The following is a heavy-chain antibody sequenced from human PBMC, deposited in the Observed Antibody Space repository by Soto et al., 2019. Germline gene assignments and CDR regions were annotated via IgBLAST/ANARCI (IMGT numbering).Heavy chain of an antibody. CDR2: ISYDGSNK. CDR1: GFTFSSYG. V-gene: IGHV3-30*18. Sequence: QVQLVESGGGVVQPGRSLRLSCAASGFTFSSYGMHWVRQAPGKGLEWVAVISYDGSNKYYADSVKGRFTISRDNSKNTLYLKMNSLRAEDTAVYYCAKERGKGYYYYGMDVWGQGTTVTVSS. D-gene: IGHD3-16*01. J-gene: IGHJ6*02. CDR3: AKERGKGYYYYGMDV.